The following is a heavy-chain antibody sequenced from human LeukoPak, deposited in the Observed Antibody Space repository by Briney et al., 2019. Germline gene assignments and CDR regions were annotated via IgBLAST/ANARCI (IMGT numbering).Heavy chain of an antibody. Sequence: SVKVSCKASGGTFSSYAISWVRQAPGQGLEWMGRTIPIIGIANYAQKFQGRVTTTADKSTSTAYMELSSLRSEDTAVYYCARTNYDPWSGYHYYYMDVWGKGTTVTVSS. J-gene: IGHJ6*03. D-gene: IGHD3-3*01. CDR3: ARTNYDPWSGYHYYYMDV. CDR2: TIPIIGIA. CDR1: GGTFSSYA. V-gene: IGHV1-69*04.